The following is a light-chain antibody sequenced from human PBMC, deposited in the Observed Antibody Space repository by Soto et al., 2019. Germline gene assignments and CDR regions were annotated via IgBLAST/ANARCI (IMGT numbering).Light chain of an antibody. CDR3: QTWGSGTVV. J-gene: IGLJ2*01. Sequence: QPVLTQSPSASASLGASVKLTCTLSSGHSSYAIAWHQQQPEKGPQYLMKLNSDGSHSKGDGIPDRFSGSSSGAERYLTISSPQSEDEADYYCQTWGSGTVVFGGGTKVTVL. V-gene: IGLV4-69*01. CDR2: LNSDGSH. CDR1: SGHSSYA.